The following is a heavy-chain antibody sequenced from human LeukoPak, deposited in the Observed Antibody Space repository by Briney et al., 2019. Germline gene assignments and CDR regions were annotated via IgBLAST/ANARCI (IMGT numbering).Heavy chain of an antibody. Sequence: GASVKVSCKASGYTFTGYYMHWVRQAPGQGREWMGRINPNSGGTNYAQKFQGRVTMTRDTSISTAYMELSRLRADDTAVYYCARGVSSRYFDTWGYWGQGTLVTVSS. D-gene: IGHD3-9*01. CDR3: ARGVSSRYFDTWGY. CDR1: GYTFTGYY. CDR2: INPNSGGT. J-gene: IGHJ4*02. V-gene: IGHV1-2*06.